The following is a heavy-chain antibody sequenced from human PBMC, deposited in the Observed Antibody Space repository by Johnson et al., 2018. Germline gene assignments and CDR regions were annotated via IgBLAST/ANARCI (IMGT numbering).Heavy chain of an antibody. D-gene: IGHD5-18*01. CDR2: ISYDGSNT. J-gene: IGHJ3*02. Sequence: QVQLVQSGGGVVQPGRSLRLSCAASGFTFSSYAMHWVRQAPGKGLEWVAVISYDGSNTYYADSVKGRFTISRDNSKNTLYLQMNNLRAGDTAVYYCAREQLWGQEAFDIWGQGTMVTVSS. CDR3: AREQLWGQEAFDI. CDR1: GFTFSSYA. V-gene: IGHV3-30*14.